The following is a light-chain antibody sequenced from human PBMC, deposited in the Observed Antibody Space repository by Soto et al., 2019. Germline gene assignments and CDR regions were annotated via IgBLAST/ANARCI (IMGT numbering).Light chain of an antibody. CDR3: SSHTGSTVV. Sequence: QSVLTQPASVSGSPGQSITISCTGTSSDVGTYNYVSWYQQHPGKAPKLMIYDVSNRPSGVSNRFSGSKSGNTASLTISGLQAEDDADYYCSSHTGSTVVFGGGTKVTVL. CDR2: DVS. CDR1: SSDVGTYNY. V-gene: IGLV2-14*01. J-gene: IGLJ2*01.